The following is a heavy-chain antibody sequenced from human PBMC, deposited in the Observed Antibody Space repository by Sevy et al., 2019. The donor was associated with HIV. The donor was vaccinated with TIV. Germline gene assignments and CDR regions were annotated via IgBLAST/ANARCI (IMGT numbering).Heavy chain of an antibody. D-gene: IGHD3-16*01. V-gene: IGHV3-23*01. Sequence: GGSLRLSCAVSGFSFDSYGMTWVRQAPGKGLEWVSAISGSGTRTYYADSVKGRFIISRDNAKNSLYLQMNSLRAEDTAVYYCARGGYSYANWGQGTLVTVSS. J-gene: IGHJ4*02. CDR1: GFSFDSYG. CDR3: ARGGYSYAN. CDR2: ISGSGTRT.